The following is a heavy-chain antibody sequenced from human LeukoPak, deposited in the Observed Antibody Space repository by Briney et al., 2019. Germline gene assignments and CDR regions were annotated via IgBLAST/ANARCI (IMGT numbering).Heavy chain of an antibody. CDR1: GYSFTGYG. V-gene: IGHV1-46*01. CDR2: IHPTGGTT. CDR3: ARGGSTTIAVADTGY. D-gene: IGHD6-19*01. Sequence: ASVKVSCKASGYSFTGYGISWVRQAPGQGLEWMGLIHPTGGTTTYAQKFRGRVTMTRDTSTSTVFMELSSLRSEDTAVYYCARGGSTTIAVADTGYWGQGTLVTVSS. J-gene: IGHJ4*02.